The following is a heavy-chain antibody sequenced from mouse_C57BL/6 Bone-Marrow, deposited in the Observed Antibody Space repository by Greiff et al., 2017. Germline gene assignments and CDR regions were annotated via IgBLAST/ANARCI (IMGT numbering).Heavy chain of an antibody. CDR1: GYAFSSSW. J-gene: IGHJ4*01. Sequence: ESGPELVKPGASVKISCKASGYAFSSSWMNWVKQRPGKGLEWIGRIYPGDGDTNYNGKFKGKATLTADKSSSTAYMQLSSLTSEDSAVYFCAREGRYDYAMDYWGQGTSVTVSS. CDR2: IYPGDGDT. V-gene: IGHV1-82*01. D-gene: IGHD1-1*01. CDR3: AREGRYDYAMDY.